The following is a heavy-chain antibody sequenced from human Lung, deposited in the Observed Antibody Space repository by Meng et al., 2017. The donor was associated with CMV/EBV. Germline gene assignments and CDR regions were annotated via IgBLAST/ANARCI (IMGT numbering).Heavy chain of an antibody. CDR2: IPHRGSS. Sequence: QVQLRESGPALVNPSGTLSLTCAVSGDSITNLNWWAWVRQPPGKGLEWIGEIPHRGSSAYNPSLKSRVSMSIDKSKNQFSLKLTSVTAADTAVYHCLRRSGGSVWGQGTLVTVSS. J-gene: IGHJ1*01. CDR1: GDSITNLNW. D-gene: IGHD3-10*01. CDR3: LRRSGGSV. V-gene: IGHV4-4*02.